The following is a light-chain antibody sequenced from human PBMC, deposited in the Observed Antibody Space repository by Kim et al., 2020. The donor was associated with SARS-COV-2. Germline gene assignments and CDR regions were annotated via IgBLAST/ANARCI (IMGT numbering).Light chain of an antibody. CDR2: LNSDGSH. V-gene: IGLV4-69*01. J-gene: IGLJ3*02. Sequence: VKLTCTLSSGHSSYAIAWHQQQPEKGPRYLMKLNSDGSHSKGDGIPDRFSGSSSGAERYLTISSLQSEDEADYYCQTWGTGIPWVFGGGTQLTVL. CDR1: SGHSSYA. CDR3: QTWGTGIPWV.